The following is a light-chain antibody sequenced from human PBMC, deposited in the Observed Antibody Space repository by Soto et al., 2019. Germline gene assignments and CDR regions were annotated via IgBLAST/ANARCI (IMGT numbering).Light chain of an antibody. V-gene: IGLV8-61*01. CDR1: SGSVSTSYY. CDR2: STN. Sequence: QTVVTQEPSFSLSPGGTVTLTCGLSSGSVSTSYYPSSYQQTPGQAPRTLIYSTNTRSSGVPDRFSGSILGNKAALTITGAQADDESDYYCVLYMGSGISVFGTGTKVTVL. J-gene: IGLJ1*01. CDR3: VLYMGSGISV.